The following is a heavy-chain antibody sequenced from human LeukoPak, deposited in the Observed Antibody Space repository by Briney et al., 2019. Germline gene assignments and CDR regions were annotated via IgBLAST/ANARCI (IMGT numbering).Heavy chain of an antibody. D-gene: IGHD1/OR15-1a*01. J-gene: IGHJ3*02. CDR2: IYPGDSDT. CDR3: ARHEHTQDFDI. Sequence: GESLQISCKGSGYSFTSYWIGWVRQMPGKGLEWMGIIYPGDSDTRYSPSFQGQVTISADKSISTAYLQWSSLKASDTAMYCCARHEHTQDFDIWGQGTMVTVSS. CDR1: GYSFTSYW. V-gene: IGHV5-51*01.